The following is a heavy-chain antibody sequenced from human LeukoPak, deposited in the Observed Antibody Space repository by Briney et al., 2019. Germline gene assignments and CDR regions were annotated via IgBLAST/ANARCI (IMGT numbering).Heavy chain of an antibody. CDR1: GFTFGAYA. Sequence: PGGSLRLSCTASGFTFGAYAMSWFRQAPGQGLEGVGFIRSEAYGRTTEYAAFVKGRFTISRDDSKSIAYLQMNSLKTEDTAVYYCTRDSAHGKGDRYYFDYWGQGTLVTVSS. D-gene: IGHD1-14*01. CDR2: IRSEAYGRTT. J-gene: IGHJ4*02. CDR3: TRDSAHGKGDRYYFDY. V-gene: IGHV3-49*03.